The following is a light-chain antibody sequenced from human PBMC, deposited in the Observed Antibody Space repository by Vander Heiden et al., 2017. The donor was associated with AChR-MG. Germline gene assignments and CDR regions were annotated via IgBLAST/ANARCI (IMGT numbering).Light chain of an antibody. V-gene: IGKV1-17*01. J-gene: IGKJ3*01. CDR1: QGIGND. CDR3: LQHNSCPLT. Sequence: DIQMTQSPSSLSASVGDRVTITCRASQGIGNDLGWYQQKPGKAPTRLIYSASSLQSGVPSRFSGSGSGTEFTLTISSLQPEDFATYYCLQHNSCPLTFGPGTKVDIK. CDR2: SAS.